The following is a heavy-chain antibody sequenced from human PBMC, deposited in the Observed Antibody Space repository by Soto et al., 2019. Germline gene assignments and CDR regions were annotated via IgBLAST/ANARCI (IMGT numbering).Heavy chain of an antibody. CDR1: GGSISSGGYY. Sequence: TLSLTCTVSGGSISSGGYYWSWIRQHPGKGLEWIGYIYYSGSTYYNPSLKSRVTISVDTSKNQFSLKLSSVTAADTAVYYCARRRRGRSGNSSGYFYFDYWGQGTLVTVSS. V-gene: IGHV4-31*03. J-gene: IGHJ4*02. CDR2: IYYSGST. D-gene: IGHD3-22*01. CDR3: ARRRRGRSGNSSGYFYFDY.